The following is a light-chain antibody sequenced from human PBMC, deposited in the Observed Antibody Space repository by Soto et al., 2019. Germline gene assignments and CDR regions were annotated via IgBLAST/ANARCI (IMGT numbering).Light chain of an antibody. Sequence: EIVLTQSPATLSLSPGERATLSCRASRSVTTFLAWYQQKPGQAPRLLIYDASKRATGVPTRFSGSGSGTDFTLTISSLEPEDFAVYKCQKRTTWPLTFGGGTKVERK. V-gene: IGKV3-11*01. J-gene: IGKJ4*01. CDR1: RSVTTF. CDR2: DAS. CDR3: QKRTTWPLT.